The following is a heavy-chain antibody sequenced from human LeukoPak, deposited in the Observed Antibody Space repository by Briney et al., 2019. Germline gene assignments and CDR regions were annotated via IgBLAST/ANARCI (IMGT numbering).Heavy chain of an antibody. D-gene: IGHD3-22*01. CDR1: GGSFSGYY. Sequence: PSETLSLTCAVYGGSFSGYYWGWIRQPPGKGLEWIGEINHSGSTNYNPSLKSRVTISVDTSKNQFSLKLSSVTAADTAVYYCARGGYYDSSGPFDYWGQGTLITVSS. CDR3: ARGGYYDSSGPFDY. CDR2: INHSGST. J-gene: IGHJ4*02. V-gene: IGHV4-34*01.